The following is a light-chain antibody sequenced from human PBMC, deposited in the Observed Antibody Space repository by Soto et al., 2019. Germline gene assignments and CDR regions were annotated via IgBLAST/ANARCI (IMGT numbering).Light chain of an antibody. V-gene: IGKV3-11*01. CDR3: QQRASWPLT. Sequence: EIVLTQSPATFSASPGERATLSCRASQGVSNYLAWYQQKPGQPPRLLIYDASNRSSGIPFRFSGSGSGTDFTLTISSLEPEDFAVYHCQQRASWPLTFGGGTRVEIK. J-gene: IGKJ4*01. CDR2: DAS. CDR1: QGVSNY.